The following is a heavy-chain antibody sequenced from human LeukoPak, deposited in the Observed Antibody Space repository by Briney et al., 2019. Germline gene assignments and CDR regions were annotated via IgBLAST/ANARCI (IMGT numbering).Heavy chain of an antibody. J-gene: IGHJ4*02. CDR1: GFSFSDSV. CDR2: ISHDVKTT. CDR3: VKEAYYGWGGSPTFYFDY. D-gene: IGHD3-10*01. V-gene: IGHV3-30*04. Sequence: GGSLRLSCVASGFSFSDSVIHWVRQAPGKGLEWVAVISHDVKTTYYADSAKGRFTISRDNSRNTVFLQMNRLRPEDTAVYYCVKEAYYGWGGSPTFYFDYWGQGTRVTVSS.